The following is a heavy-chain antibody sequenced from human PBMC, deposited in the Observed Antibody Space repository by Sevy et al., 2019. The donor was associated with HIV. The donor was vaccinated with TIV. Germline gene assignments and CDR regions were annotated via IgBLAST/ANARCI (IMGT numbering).Heavy chain of an antibody. V-gene: IGHV3-15*07. CDR3: TTAPRDYSNSFEP. CDR1: GFTISNAW. Sequence: GGSLRLSCAASGFTISNAWMNWVRQAPGKGLEWVGRIKTKTDYGTPDYAAPVKGRFTISRDDSKNTLYLQMNSLQTEDTAMSYCTTAPRDYSNSFEPWGQGTLVTVSS. J-gene: IGHJ5*02. CDR2: IKTKTDYGTP. D-gene: IGHD4-17*01.